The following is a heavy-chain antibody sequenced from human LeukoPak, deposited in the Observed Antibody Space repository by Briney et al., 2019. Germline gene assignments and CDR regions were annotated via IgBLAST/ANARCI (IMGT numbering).Heavy chain of an antibody. V-gene: IGHV4-34*01. J-gene: IGHJ5*02. CDR3: ARRRYYGSGRHNWFDP. D-gene: IGHD3-10*01. Sequence: SETLSLTCAVFGGSLSGYYWSWIRQPPGKGLEWIAEINRSGSPNYNPSLKSRVTISVDTSKNQFSLKLSSVTAADTAVYYCARRRYYGSGRHNWFDPWGQGTLVTVSS. CDR1: GGSLSGYY. CDR2: INRSGSP.